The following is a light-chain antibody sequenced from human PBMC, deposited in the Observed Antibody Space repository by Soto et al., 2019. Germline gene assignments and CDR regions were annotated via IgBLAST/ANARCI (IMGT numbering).Light chain of an antibody. J-gene: IGKJ1*01. CDR3: HWSYSSSSSLT. CDR1: QSISIY. V-gene: IGKV1-39*01. CDR2: ASA. Sequence: IQMTHFQSSLSASVEDRFTITSXASQSISIYLYWYRQKPGTGHKLMIYASASLRCQVGARFRFSGSGTDLTLTISSIQPEDLAIASCHWSYSSSSSLTFGQGTKV.